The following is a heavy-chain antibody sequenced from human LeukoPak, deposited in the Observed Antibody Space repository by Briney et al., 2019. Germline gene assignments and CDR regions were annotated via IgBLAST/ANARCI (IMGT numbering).Heavy chain of an antibody. Sequence: GGSLRLSCAASGLTVSSNYMSWVRQAPGKGLEWVSVIYSGGSTYYADSVKGRFTISRDNSKNTLYLQMNSLRAEDTAVYYCARDLSGVTGYTYGRGIDYWGQGTLVTVSS. V-gene: IGHV3-53*01. D-gene: IGHD5-18*01. J-gene: IGHJ4*02. CDR1: GLTVSSNY. CDR2: IYSGGST. CDR3: ARDLSGVTGYTYGRGIDY.